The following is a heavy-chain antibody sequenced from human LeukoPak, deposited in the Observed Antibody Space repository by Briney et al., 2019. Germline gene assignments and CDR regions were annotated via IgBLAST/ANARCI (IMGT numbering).Heavy chain of an antibody. D-gene: IGHD3-22*01. V-gene: IGHV3-7*01. Sequence: PGGSLRLSCAASGFTFSRYWMSWVRQAPGKGLEWVANIKEDGSAKYYMDSVKGRFTISRDNAKNSVYLQMISLRAEDTAVYYCATSYDSSGCEWGQGTLVTVSS. CDR2: IKEDGSAK. CDR3: ATSYDSSGCE. CDR1: GFTFSRYW. J-gene: IGHJ4*02.